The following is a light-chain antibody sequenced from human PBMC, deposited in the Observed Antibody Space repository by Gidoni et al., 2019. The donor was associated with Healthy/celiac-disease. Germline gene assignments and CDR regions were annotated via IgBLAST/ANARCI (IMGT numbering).Light chain of an antibody. CDR3: QQYGSSPST. CDR2: GAS. J-gene: IGKJ4*01. V-gene: IGKV3-20*01. CDR1: QSVSSSY. Sequence: DIVLTQSPGTLSLSPGERATLACRASQSVSSSYLAWYQQKPGQAPRLLIYGASSRAPGIPDRFSGSGSGTDFTLTISRLEPEDFAVYYCQQYGSSPSTFGGGTKVEIK.